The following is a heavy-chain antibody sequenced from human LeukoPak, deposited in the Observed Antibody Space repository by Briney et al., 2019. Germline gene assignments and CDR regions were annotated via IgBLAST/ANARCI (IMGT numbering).Heavy chain of an antibody. CDR1: GFTFNNNA. CDR3: VRETTSNYGAFDL. D-gene: IGHD3-9*01. CDR2: ISGTGGTT. V-gene: IGHV3-23*01. Sequence: GGSLRLSCAASGFTFNNNAMSWVRQSPGKGLEWVSAISGTGGTTYYADSVKGRFTISRDNSKSTVYVQMNSLGAEDTAVYYCVRETTSNYGAFDLWGQGTLVTVSS. J-gene: IGHJ3*01.